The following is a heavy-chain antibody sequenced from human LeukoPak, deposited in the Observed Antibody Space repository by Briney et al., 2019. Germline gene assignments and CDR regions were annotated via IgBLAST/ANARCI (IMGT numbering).Heavy chain of an antibody. CDR2: VYHGGSS. CDR1: GYSISSGFY. Sequence: SETLSLTCTVSGYSISSGFYWGWIRQPPGKGLEWIGNVYHGGSSYYNPSLKSRVTISVDTSKNQFSLNLYSVTAADTAVYYCARGLTSGYYGHYYMDAWGKGTTVTVSS. J-gene: IGHJ6*03. D-gene: IGHD3-22*01. CDR3: ARGLTSGYYGHYYMDA. V-gene: IGHV4-38-2*02.